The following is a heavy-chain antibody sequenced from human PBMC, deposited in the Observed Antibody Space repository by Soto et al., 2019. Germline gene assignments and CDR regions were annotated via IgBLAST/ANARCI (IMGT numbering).Heavy chain of an antibody. Sequence: PGGSLRLSCSASRFTFGGYAMSWVRQAPGKGLEWVSGITGNAANTVYADSVKGRFTISRDNSKNALYLQLNSLRAEDTAVYFCAKAARDCGGDCYSSYFDSWGQGALVPVSS. V-gene: IGHV3-23*01. D-gene: IGHD2-21*02. CDR1: RFTFGGYA. CDR3: AKAARDCGGDCYSSYFDS. J-gene: IGHJ4*02. CDR2: ITGNAANT.